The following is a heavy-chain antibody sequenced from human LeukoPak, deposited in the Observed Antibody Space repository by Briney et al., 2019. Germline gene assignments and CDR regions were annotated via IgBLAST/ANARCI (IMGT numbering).Heavy chain of an antibody. CDR2: ISSNGGST. V-gene: IGHV3-64*01. D-gene: IGHD4-17*01. J-gene: IGHJ4*02. CDR3: ARKYGDLDY. CDR1: GFTFSSYA. Sequence: GGSLRLSCAASGFTFSSYAMHWVRQAPGKGLEYVSAISSNGGSTYYAISVKGRFTISRDNSKNTLYLQMNSLRAEDTAVYYCARKYGDLDYWGQGTLVTVSS.